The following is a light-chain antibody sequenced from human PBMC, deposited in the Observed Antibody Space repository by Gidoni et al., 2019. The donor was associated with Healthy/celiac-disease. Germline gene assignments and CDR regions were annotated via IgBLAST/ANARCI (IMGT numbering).Light chain of an antibody. J-gene: IGKJ2*01. V-gene: IGKV3-20*01. CDR2: GAS. CDR3: QQYGSSPGT. CDR1: PSVSSSY. Sequence: ELVLPPSPGTLSLSPGERATLSCRASPSVSSSYLAWYQQKPGQAPRLLIYGASSRASGIPDRFSGSGSGTDFTLTISRLEPEDFAVYYCQQYGSSPGTFGQXTKLEIK.